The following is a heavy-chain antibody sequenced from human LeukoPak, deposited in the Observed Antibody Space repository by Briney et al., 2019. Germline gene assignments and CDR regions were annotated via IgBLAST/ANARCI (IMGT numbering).Heavy chain of an antibody. Sequence: SETLSLTCAVSGFSINTAHYWGWVRQPPGEGLEWIGSISHSGSAYYNTSLKSRVTISLDASKNQFSLKVTSVTAADTAVYYCARGMSSVAAVGLWGRGTLLTVSS. CDR2: ISHSGSA. V-gene: IGHV4-38-2*01. CDR3: ARGMSSVAAVGL. D-gene: IGHD6-13*01. CDR1: GFSINTAHY. J-gene: IGHJ1*01.